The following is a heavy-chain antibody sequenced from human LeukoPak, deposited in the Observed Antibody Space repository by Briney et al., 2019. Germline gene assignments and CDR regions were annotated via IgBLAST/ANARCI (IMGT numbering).Heavy chain of an antibody. CDR3: ARDGPEWEIPFDY. Sequence: GGSLRLSRAASGFTFRKYWLHWVRQAPGKGLVWVSRINPDDGSTSYADSVKGRFTISRDNAKSTLYLQMNSLRAEDTAVYYCARDGPEWEIPFDYWGQGTLVTVSS. V-gene: IGHV3-74*01. J-gene: IGHJ4*02. CDR2: INPDDGST. D-gene: IGHD1-26*01. CDR1: GFTFRKYW.